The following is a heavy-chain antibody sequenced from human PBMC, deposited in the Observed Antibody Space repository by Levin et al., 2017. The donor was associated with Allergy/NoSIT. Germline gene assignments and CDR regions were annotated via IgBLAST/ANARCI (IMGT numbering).Heavy chain of an antibody. Sequence: PGESLKISCAPSGFSFNSYGMSWVRQAPGKGLEWVSVISGSGGSTYYADSVKGRFTISRDNSKNTLYLQMDSLRAEDTAVYYCAKDRNRMRLVVTAIDFWGQGTLVTVSS. CDR2: ISGSGGST. J-gene: IGHJ4*02. D-gene: IGHD2-21*02. CDR3: AKDRNRMRLVVTAIDF. CDR1: GFSFNSYG. V-gene: IGHV3-23*01.